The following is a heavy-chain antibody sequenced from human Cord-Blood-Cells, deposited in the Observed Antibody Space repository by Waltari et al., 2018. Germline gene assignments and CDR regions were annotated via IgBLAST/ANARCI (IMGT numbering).Heavy chain of an antibody. CDR2: ISWNSGSI. D-gene: IGHD7-27*01. V-gene: IGHV3-9*01. CDR3: ARNWGSDYYFDY. CDR1: GFPFDDYA. Sequence: EVQLVESGGGLVQPGRSLRLSCAASGFPFDDYAMPWVRQAPGKGLEWVSGISWNSGSIGYADSVKGRFTISRDNAKNSLYLQMNSLRAEDTALYYCARNWGSDYYFDYWGQGTLVTVSS. J-gene: IGHJ4*02.